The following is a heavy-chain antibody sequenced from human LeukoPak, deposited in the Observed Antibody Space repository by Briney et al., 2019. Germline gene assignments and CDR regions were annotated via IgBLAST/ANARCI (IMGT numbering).Heavy chain of an antibody. CDR2: IYYSGST. J-gene: IGHJ4*02. Sequence: PSETLSLTCTVSGGSISSYYWSWIRQPPGKGLEWIGYIYYSGSTNYNPSLKSRVTISVDTSKNQFSLKLSSVTAADTAVYYCARLKADPYDFWSGYYHLDYWGQGTLVTVSS. CDR1: GGSISSYY. D-gene: IGHD3-3*01. CDR3: ARLKADPYDFWSGYYHLDY. V-gene: IGHV4-59*08.